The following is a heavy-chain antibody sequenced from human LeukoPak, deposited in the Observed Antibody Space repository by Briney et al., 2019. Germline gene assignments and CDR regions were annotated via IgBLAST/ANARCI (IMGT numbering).Heavy chain of an antibody. CDR3: AKDYGSGIVDYFDY. J-gene: IGHJ4*02. CDR2: VTDSGGST. V-gene: IGHV3-23*01. CDR1: GFIVNSNF. Sequence: PGGSLRLSCAASGFIVNSNFMSWVRQAPGKGLEGVSTVTDSGGSTYYADSVKGRFTISRDNSKNTLYLQMNSLRADDTAVYYCAKDYGSGIVDYFDYWGQGTLVTVSS. D-gene: IGHD1-26*01.